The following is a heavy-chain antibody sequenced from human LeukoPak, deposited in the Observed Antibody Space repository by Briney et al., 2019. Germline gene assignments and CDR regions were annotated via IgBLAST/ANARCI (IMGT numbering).Heavy chain of an antibody. V-gene: IGHV4-30-4*08. CDR1: GGSISSGDYY. J-gene: IGHJ5*02. CDR3: ARDPWVVGGSGYLRWFDP. D-gene: IGHD3-3*01. Sequence: PSQTLSLTCTVSGGSISSGDYYWSWIRQPPGKGLEWIGYIYYSGSTYYNPSLKSRVTISVDTSKNQFSLKLSSVTAADTAVYYCARDPWVVGGSGYLRWFDPWGQGTLVTVSS. CDR2: IYYSGST.